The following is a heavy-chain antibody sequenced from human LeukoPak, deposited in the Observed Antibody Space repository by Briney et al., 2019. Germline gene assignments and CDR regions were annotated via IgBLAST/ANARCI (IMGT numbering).Heavy chain of an antibody. D-gene: IGHD6-13*01. CDR2: ISSSSSTI. Sequence: GGSLRLSCAASGFTFSSYSMNWVRQAPGQGLEWVSYISSSSSTIYYADSVKGRFTISRDNAKNSLYLQMNSLRAEDTAVYYCARSPLLRYSSSWYFLDYWGQGTLVTVSS. V-gene: IGHV3-48*04. CDR1: GFTFSSYS. CDR3: ARSPLLRYSSSWYFLDY. J-gene: IGHJ4*02.